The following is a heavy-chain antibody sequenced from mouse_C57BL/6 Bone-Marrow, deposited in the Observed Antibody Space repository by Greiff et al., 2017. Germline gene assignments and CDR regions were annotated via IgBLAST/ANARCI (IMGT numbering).Heavy chain of an antibody. D-gene: IGHD4-1*01. Sequence: QVQLQQPGAELVKPGASVKLSCKASGYTFTSYWMQWVKQRPGQGLEWIGEIDPSDSYTNYNQKFKGKATLTVDPSSSTAYMQLSSLTSEDSAVYYCAREGTGNYWGQGTTLTVSS. CDR1: GYTFTSYW. V-gene: IGHV1-50*01. CDR3: AREGTGNY. J-gene: IGHJ2*01. CDR2: IDPSDSYT.